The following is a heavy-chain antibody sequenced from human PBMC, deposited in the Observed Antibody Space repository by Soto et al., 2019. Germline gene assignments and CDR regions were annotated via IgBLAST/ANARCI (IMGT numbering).Heavy chain of an antibody. D-gene: IGHD1-26*01. CDR3: ARDTGSYFIDY. CDR1: GFTFSSYG. Sequence: VQLVESGGGVVQPGRSLRLSCAASGFTFSSYGMHWVRQAPGKGLEWVAVIWYDGSNKYYADSVKGRFTISRDNSKNTLYLQMNSLRAEDTAVYYCARDTGSYFIDYWGQGTLVTVSS. J-gene: IGHJ4*02. CDR2: IWYDGSNK. V-gene: IGHV3-33*01.